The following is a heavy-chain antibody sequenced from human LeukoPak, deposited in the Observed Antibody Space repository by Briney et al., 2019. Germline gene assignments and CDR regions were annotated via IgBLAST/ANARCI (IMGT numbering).Heavy chain of an antibody. J-gene: IGHJ4*02. CDR1: GYTFTGYY. V-gene: IGHV1-2*02. D-gene: IGHD6-19*01. CDR3: ARGSVAGRRGQDY. CDR2: INPNSGGT. Sequence: ASVKVSCKASGYTFTGYYIHWVRQAPGQGLEWMGWINPNSGGTNYAQKFQGRVTMTRDTSISTAYMELSTLRSDDTAVYYCARGSVAGRRGQDYWGQGTLVTVSS.